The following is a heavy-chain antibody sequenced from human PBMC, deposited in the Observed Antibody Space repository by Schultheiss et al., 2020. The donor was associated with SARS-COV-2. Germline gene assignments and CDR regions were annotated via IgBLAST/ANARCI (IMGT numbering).Heavy chain of an antibody. D-gene: IGHD3-22*01. CDR2: IKQDGSEK. Sequence: GGSLRLSCAASGFTFSSYWMSWVRQAPGKGLEWVANIKQDGSEKYYVDSVKGRFTISRDNAKNSLYLQMNSLRAEDTAVYYCARDQPGHYYDSSGPSAFDIWGQGTMVTVSS. CDR1: GFTFSSYW. V-gene: IGHV3-7*03. CDR3: ARDQPGHYYDSSGPSAFDI. J-gene: IGHJ3*02.